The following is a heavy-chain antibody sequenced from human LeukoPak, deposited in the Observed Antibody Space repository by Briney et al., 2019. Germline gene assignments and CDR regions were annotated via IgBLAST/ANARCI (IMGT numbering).Heavy chain of an antibody. CDR1: GFSFSSYS. J-gene: IGHJ4*02. V-gene: IGHV3-48*04. Sequence: AGGSLRLSCAASGFSFSSYSMNWVRQAPGKGLEWVSYISSGSSTIYYADSVKGRFTISRDNAKNSLYLQMNSLRAEDTAVYYCAKGPLTEVAGTTWDYWGQGTLVTVSS. CDR2: ISSGSSTI. CDR3: AKGPLTEVAGTTWDY. D-gene: IGHD6-19*01.